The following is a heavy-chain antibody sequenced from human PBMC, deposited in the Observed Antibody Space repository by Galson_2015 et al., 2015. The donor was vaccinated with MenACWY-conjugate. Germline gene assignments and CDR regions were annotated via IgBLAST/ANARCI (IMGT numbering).Heavy chain of an antibody. J-gene: IGHJ5*01. CDR3: AKVSTSILERFVVS. CDR2: INQDGSEK. CDR1: GFTFSSYW. V-gene: IGHV3-7*03. D-gene: IGHD1-1*01. Sequence: SLRLSCAASGFTFSSYWMSWVRQAPGKGLEWVAHINQDGSEKYYVDSVEGRFTISRDNAKNSLYLQMNSLRAEDTAVFYCAKVSTSILERFVVSSGQGTLVTVSS.